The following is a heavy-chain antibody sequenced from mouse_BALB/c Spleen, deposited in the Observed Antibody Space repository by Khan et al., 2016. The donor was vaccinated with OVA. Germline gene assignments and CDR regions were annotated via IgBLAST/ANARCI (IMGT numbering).Heavy chain of an antibody. CDR3: ARGRAY. CDR2: ISYSGST. CDR1: GYSITSDYA. Sequence: EVQLQESGPGLVKPSQSLSLTCTVTGYSITSDYAWNWIRQFPGNKLEWMGYISYSGSTSSTPSLKSRISITRDTSKNQFFLQLNSVNTEDTATYYCARGRAYWGQGTLVTVSA. J-gene: IGHJ3*01. D-gene: IGHD3-3*01. V-gene: IGHV3-2*02.